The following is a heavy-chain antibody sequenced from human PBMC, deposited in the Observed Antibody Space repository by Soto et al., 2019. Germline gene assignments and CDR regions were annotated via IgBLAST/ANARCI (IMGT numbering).Heavy chain of an antibody. CDR3: AKVPTGEMATVFQAFDI. CDR1: EFTFSSYA. J-gene: IGHJ3*02. D-gene: IGHD4-4*01. Sequence: GGSLRLSCVASEFTFSSYAMSWVRQAPGKGLEWVSAISGSGKSTYYADSVKGRFAVSRDNSMSTLYLQMNSLRDEDTAVYYCAKVPTGEMATVFQAFDIWGQGTMVTVSS. V-gene: IGHV3-23*01. CDR2: ISGSGKST.